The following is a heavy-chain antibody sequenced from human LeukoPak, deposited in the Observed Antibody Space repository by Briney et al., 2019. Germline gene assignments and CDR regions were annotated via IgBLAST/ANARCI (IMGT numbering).Heavy chain of an antibody. J-gene: IGHJ4*02. CDR1: GGSISHYY. CDR2: VSNSGTT. V-gene: IGHV4-59*08. D-gene: IGHD3-22*01. CDR3: ARHHSSAYPFDY. Sequence: SETLSLTCTVSGGSISHYYWSWIRQTPGKGLEWIGYVSNSGTTNYRPSLRGRVTVSVDTSQNRVSLKLTSMTAADTGLYYCARHHSSAYPFDYWGQGTLVTVSS.